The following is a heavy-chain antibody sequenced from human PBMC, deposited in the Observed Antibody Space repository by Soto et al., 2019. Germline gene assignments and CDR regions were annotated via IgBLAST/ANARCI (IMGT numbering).Heavy chain of an antibody. V-gene: IGHV3-33*01. D-gene: IGHD4-17*01. CDR3: ARPINPLDYGGNPFDY. J-gene: IGHJ4*02. Sequence: PGGSLRLSCAASGFTFSSYGMHWVRQAPGKGLEWVAVIWYDGSNKYYADSVKGRFTISRDNSKNTLYLQMNSLRAEDTAVYYCARPINPLDYGGNPFDYWGQGTLVTVSS. CDR1: GFTFSSYG. CDR2: IWYDGSNK.